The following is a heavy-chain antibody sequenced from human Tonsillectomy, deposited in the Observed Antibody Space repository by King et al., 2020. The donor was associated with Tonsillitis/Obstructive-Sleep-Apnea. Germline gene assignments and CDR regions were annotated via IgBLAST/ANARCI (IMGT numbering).Heavy chain of an antibody. CDR3: ARGMDYDFWSGYPSN. CDR2: IYSGCST. V-gene: IGHV3-66*01. Sequence: VQLVESGGGLVQPGGSLRLSCAASGFTVSSNYMSWVRQAPGKGLEWVSVIYSGCSTYYADSVKGRFTISRDNSENTLYLQMNSLRAEDTAVYYCARGMDYDFWSGYPSNWGQGTLVTVSS. D-gene: IGHD3-3*01. J-gene: IGHJ4*02. CDR1: GFTVSSNY.